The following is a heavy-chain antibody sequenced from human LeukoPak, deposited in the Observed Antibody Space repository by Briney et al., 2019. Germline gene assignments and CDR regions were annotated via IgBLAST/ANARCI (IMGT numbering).Heavy chain of an antibody. J-gene: IGHJ5*02. D-gene: IGHD1-20*01. CDR3: ARDGYNWNDDWFDP. CDR1: GGSISSSSYY. Sequence: SETLSLTCTVSGGSISSSSYYWGWIRQPPGKGLEWIGSIYYSGSTYYNPSLKSRVTISVDTSKNQFSLKLSSVTAADTAVYYCARDGYNWNDDWFDPWGQGTLVTVSS. V-gene: IGHV4-39*02. CDR2: IYYSGST.